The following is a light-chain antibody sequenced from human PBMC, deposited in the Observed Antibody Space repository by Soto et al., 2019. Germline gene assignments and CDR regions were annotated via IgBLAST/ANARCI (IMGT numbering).Light chain of an antibody. J-gene: IGKJ3*01. CDR3: QQYGSSPGLIT. CDR2: DAS. Sequence: EIVLTQSAATLSLSPGERATLSCRASESVSNNYLAWYQQKPGQAPRLLIYDASSRATGIPDRFSGSGSGTDFTLTISRLEPEDFAVYYCQQYGSSPGLITFGPGTKVDNK. CDR1: ESVSNNY. V-gene: IGKV3-20*01.